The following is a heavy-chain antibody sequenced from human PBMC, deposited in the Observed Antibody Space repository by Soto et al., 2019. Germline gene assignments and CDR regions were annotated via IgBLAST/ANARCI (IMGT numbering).Heavy chain of an antibody. Sequence: GESLKISCKGSGYSFTSYWISWVRQMPGKGLEWMGRIDPSDSYTNYSPSFQGHVTISADKSISTAYLQWSSLKASDTAMYYCARNYAAYYDILTGSAPNYYYYGMDVWGQGTTVTVSS. CDR2: IDPSDSYT. CDR3: ARNYAAYYDILTGSAPNYYYYGMDV. D-gene: IGHD3-9*01. J-gene: IGHJ6*02. CDR1: GYSFTSYW. V-gene: IGHV5-10-1*01.